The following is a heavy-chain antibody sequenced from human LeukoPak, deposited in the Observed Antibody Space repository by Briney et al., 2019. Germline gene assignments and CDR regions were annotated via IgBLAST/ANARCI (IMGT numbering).Heavy chain of an antibody. CDR3: ARAYCGGDCYDYYYYYMDV. J-gene: IGHJ6*03. CDR1: GFTFSDYY. CDR2: ISSSGSTI. Sequence: PGGSLRLSCAASGFTFSDYYMSWIRQAPGKGLEWVSYISSSGSTIYYADSVKGRFTISRDNAKNSLYLQMNSLRAEDTAVYYCARAYCGGDCYDYYYYYMDVWGKGATVTVSS. V-gene: IGHV3-11*04. D-gene: IGHD2-21*02.